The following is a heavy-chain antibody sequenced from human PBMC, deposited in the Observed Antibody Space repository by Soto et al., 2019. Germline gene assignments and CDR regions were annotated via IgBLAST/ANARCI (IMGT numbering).Heavy chain of an antibody. D-gene: IGHD3-22*01. CDR3: ARGGGIGIVVVSFDY. CDR1: GGSISSGDYY. J-gene: IGHJ4*02. V-gene: IGHV4-30-4*01. CDR2: IYYSGST. Sequence: QVQLQESGPGLVKPSQTLSLTCTVSGGSISSGDYYWSWIRQPPGKGLEWIGYIYYSGSTYYNPSLKSRVTISVDTSKNQFSLKLSSVTAADTAVYYCARGGGIGIVVVSFDYWGQGTLVTVSS.